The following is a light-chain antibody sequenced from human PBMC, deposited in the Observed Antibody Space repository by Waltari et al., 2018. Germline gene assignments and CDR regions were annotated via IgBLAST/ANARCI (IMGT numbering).Light chain of an antibody. CDR1: SSDVGNYKR. Sequence: QSALTQPASVSGSPGQSITISCTGTSSDVGNYKRVSWYQQPPGKAPKLMSYAVGKRPSVVSDRFSGSKSGDMASLTISGLQPEDEAEYFCSSYAGSSKGVFGGGTKVTVL. J-gene: IGLJ2*01. CDR3: SSYAGSSKGV. V-gene: IGLV2-23*02. CDR2: AVG.